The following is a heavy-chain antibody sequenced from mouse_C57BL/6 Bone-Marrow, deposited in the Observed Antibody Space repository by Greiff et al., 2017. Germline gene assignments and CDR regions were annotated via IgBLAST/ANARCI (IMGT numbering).Heavy chain of an antibody. Sequence: VQLKESGPVLVKPGASVKMSCKASGYTFTDYYMNWVKQSHGQSLEWIGVINPYNGGTSYNQKFKGQATLTVDKSSSTAYMELNSLTSEDCAVYCCSYRNYAMDYWGQGTSVTVSS. D-gene: IGHD2-14*01. CDR3: SYRNYAMDY. V-gene: IGHV1-19*01. CDR2: INPYNGGT. J-gene: IGHJ4*01. CDR1: GYTFTDYY.